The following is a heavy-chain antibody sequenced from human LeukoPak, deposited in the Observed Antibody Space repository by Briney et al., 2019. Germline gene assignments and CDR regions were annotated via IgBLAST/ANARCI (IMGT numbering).Heavy chain of an antibody. V-gene: IGHV4-34*01. CDR3: ARGPYGDYLYYYYYYYMDV. Sequence: PSETLSLTCAVYGGSLSGYYWSWIRQPPGKGLEWIGEINHSGSTNYNPSLKSRVTISVDTSKNQFSLKLSSVTAADTAVYYCARGPYGDYLYYYYYYYMDVWGKGTTVTVSS. CDR2: INHSGST. CDR1: GGSLSGYY. D-gene: IGHD4-17*01. J-gene: IGHJ6*03.